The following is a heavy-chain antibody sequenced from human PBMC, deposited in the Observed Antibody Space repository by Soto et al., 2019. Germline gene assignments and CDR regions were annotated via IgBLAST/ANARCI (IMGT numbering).Heavy chain of an antibody. D-gene: IGHD1-26*01. J-gene: IGHJ4*02. Sequence: PGGSLRLSCVAYGLTFRDSAMHWVRQASGKGLEWVGRIRSRSYSYATEYDVSVKGRFTISRDDSRNTMYLQMNSLKTEDTAVYYCTTRDYSPYPYYFAYWGLVTHVSVSS. V-gene: IGHV3-73*01. CDR2: IRSRSYSYAT. CDR1: GLTFRDSA. CDR3: TTRDYSPYPYYFAY.